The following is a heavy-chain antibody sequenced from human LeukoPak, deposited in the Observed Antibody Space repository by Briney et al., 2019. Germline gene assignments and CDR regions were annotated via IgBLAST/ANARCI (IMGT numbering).Heavy chain of an antibody. J-gene: IGHJ5*02. D-gene: IGHD3-3*01. CDR3: ARGSYDFWSGFPANWFDP. Sequence: SETLSLTCTVSGGSISSYYWSWIRQPPGKGLEWIGYIYYSGSTNYNPFLKSRVTISVDTSKNQFSLKLSSVTAADTAVYYCARGSYDFWSGFPANWFDPWGQGTLVTVSS. V-gene: IGHV4-59*01. CDR2: IYYSGST. CDR1: GGSISSYY.